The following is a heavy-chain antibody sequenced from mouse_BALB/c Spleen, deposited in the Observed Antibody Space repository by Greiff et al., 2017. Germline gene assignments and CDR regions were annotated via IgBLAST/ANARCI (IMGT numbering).Heavy chain of an antibody. CDR3: ARDEDFTTAL. Sequence: VKVVESGPGLVAPSQSLSITCTVSGFSLTSYGVHWVRQPPGKGLEWLGVIWAGGSTNYNSALMSRLSISKDNSKSQVFLKMNSLQTDDTAMYYCARDEDFTTALWGQGTLVTVSA. J-gene: IGHJ3*01. CDR2: IWAGGST. V-gene: IGHV2-9*02. D-gene: IGHD1-2*01. CDR1: GFSLTSYG.